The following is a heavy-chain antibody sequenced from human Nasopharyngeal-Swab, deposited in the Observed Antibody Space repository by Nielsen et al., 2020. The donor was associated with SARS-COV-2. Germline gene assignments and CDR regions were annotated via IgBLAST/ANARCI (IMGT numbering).Heavy chain of an antibody. CDR3: TRAGSYRFDY. V-gene: IGHV3-74*01. CDR1: GFTFSSYW. CDR2: INPAGSTT. J-gene: IGHJ4*02. D-gene: IGHD1-26*01. Sequence: GESLKISCAASGFTFSSYWMHWVRQAPGKGLVWVSRINPAGSTTDYEDSVRGRFTISRDNAKNTLYLQMNSLTVEDSAVYFCTRAGSYRFDYWGQGTLVTVSS.